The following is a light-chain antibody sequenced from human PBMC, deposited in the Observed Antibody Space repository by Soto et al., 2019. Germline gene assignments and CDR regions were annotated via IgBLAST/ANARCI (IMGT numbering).Light chain of an antibody. CDR1: SSDVGGYNY. CDR2: EVS. J-gene: IGLJ1*01. Sequence: QSVRTQPASVSGSPGQSITISCTGTSSDVGGYNYVSWYQQHPGKAPKLMIYEVSNRPSGVSNRFSGSKSGNTASLTISGLQAEDEADYYCSSYTSSSGVFGTGTKVTVL. V-gene: IGLV2-14*01. CDR3: SSYTSSSGV.